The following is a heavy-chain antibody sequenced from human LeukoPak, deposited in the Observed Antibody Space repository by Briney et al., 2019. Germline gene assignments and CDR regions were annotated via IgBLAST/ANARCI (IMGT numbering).Heavy chain of an antibody. D-gene: IGHD3-10*01. J-gene: IGHJ5*02. Sequence: ASVKVSCKASGYTFTSYYMHWVRQAPGQGLEWMGIINPRGGSTSYAQKFQGRVTMTRDMSTSTVYMELSSLRSEDTAVYYCARDRGMVRGVIINWFDPWGQGTLVTVSS. CDR2: INPRGGST. CDR3: ARDRGMVRGVIINWFDP. CDR1: GYTFTSYY. V-gene: IGHV1-46*01.